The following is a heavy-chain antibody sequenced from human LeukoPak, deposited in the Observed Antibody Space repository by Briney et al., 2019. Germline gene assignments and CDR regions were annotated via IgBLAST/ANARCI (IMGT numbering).Heavy chain of an antibody. CDR1: GSSFTTYW. CDR2: IHPGDSDT. V-gene: IGHV5-51*01. D-gene: IGHD6-13*01. CDR3: ARLRVSAPHQYDAFDI. J-gene: IGHJ3*02. Sequence: GESLQISCQGSGSSFTTYWIGWVRQVPGRGLEWMGIIHPGDSDTRYSPSFQGQVTISADKPISTGYMELSRLRSDDTAVYYCARLRVSAPHQYDAFDIWGQGTMVTVSS.